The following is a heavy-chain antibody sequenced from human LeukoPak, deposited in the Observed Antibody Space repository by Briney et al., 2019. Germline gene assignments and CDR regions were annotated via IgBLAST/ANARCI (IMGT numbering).Heavy chain of an antibody. CDR1: GYXFTTYW. CDR2: ICPGDSDT. CDR3: ARVATASFDQ. J-gene: IGHJ4*02. D-gene: IGHD2-15*01. V-gene: IGHV5-51*01. Sequence: GESLKISCSGSGYXFTTYWISWVRQMPGKGLEWMGIICPGDSDTRHSPSFQGQVTISVAKSISTVYLQWSSLKASDTAMYYCARVATASFDQWGQGTLVTVSS.